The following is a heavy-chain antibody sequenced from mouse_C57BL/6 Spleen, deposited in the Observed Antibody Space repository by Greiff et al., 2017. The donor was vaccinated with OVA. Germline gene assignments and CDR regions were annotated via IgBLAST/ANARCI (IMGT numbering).Heavy chain of an antibody. J-gene: IGHJ4*01. V-gene: IGHV2-2*01. Sequence: VQLKESGPGLVQPSQSLSITCTVSGFSLTSYGVHWVRQSPGKGLEWLGVIWSGGSTDYNAAFISRLSISKDNSKSQVFFKMNSLQADDTAIYYCARKGDSSGSYAMDYWGQGTSVTVSS. CDR2: IWSGGST. CDR3: ARKGDSSGSYAMDY. D-gene: IGHD3-2*02. CDR1: GFSLTSYG.